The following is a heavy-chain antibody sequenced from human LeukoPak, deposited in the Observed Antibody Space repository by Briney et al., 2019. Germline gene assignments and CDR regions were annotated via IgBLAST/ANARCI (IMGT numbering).Heavy chain of an antibody. Sequence: GGSLRLSCAASGFTFSSYEMDWVRQAPGKGLEWVSYISSSGSTIYYADSVKGRFTISRDNAKNSLYLQMNSLRAEDTAVYYCARDEHDYGAVGWFDPWGQGTLVTVSS. CDR3: ARDEHDYGAVGWFDP. V-gene: IGHV3-48*03. CDR1: GFTFSSYE. CDR2: ISSSGSTI. D-gene: IGHD4-17*01. J-gene: IGHJ5*02.